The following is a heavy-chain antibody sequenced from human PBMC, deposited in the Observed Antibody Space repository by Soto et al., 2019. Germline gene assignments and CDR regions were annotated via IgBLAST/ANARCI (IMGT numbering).Heavy chain of an antibody. CDR3: ARGSWRRYYDPWSAYYKLGWFDP. V-gene: IGHV4-34*01. CDR2: INHSGST. Sequence: PXASLSLPCAVCGGCFSGYYWSGIRQPPGKGLEWIGEINHSGSTNYNPSLKSRVTISVDTSKNQFSLKLSSVTAADTAVYYCARGSWRRYYDPWSAYYKLGWFDPWGQRTLVTVSS. D-gene: IGHD3-3*01. CDR1: GGCFSGYY. J-gene: IGHJ5*02.